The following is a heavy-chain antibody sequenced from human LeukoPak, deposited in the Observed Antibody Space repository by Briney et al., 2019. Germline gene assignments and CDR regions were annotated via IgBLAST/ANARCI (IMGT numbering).Heavy chain of an antibody. J-gene: IGHJ4*02. CDR2: IRYDGSNK. D-gene: IGHD5-12*01. V-gene: IGHV3-30*02. CDR3: AKDSGYVRPWGGFDY. Sequence: PGGSLRLSCAASGFTFSSYGMHWVRQAPGKGLEWVAFIRYDGSNKYYADSVKGRFTISRDNSKNTLYLQMNSLRAEDTAVYYCAKDSGYVRPWGGFDYWGQGTLVTVSS. CDR1: GFTFSSYG.